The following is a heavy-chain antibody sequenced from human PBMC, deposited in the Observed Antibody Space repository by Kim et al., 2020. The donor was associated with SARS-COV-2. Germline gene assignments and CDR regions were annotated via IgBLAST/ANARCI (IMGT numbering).Heavy chain of an antibody. CDR3: ARPRPMVRGRDAFDI. J-gene: IGHJ3*02. V-gene: IGHV4-39*01. Sequence: SETLSLTCTVSGGSISSSSYYWGWIRQPPGKGLEWIGSIYYSGSTYYNPSLKSRATISVDTSKNQFSLKLSSVTAADTAVYYCARPRPMVRGRDAFDIWGQGTMVTVSS. CDR1: GGSISSSSYY. D-gene: IGHD3-10*01. CDR2: IYYSGST.